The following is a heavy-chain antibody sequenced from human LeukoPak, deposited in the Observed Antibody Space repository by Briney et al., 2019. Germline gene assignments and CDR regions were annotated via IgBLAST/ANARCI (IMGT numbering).Heavy chain of an antibody. CDR2: IKEDGSEK. CDR1: GFTFSSYW. J-gene: IGHJ4*02. CDR3: ARDLGGGDTDY. Sequence: QAGGSLRLSCAATGFTFSSYWMTWVRQAPGKGLEWVANIKEDGSEKYYVDSVKGRITISRDNAKNSLYLQMNSLRAEDTAVYYCARDLGGGDTDYWGQGTLVTVSS. D-gene: IGHD2-21*02. V-gene: IGHV3-7*03.